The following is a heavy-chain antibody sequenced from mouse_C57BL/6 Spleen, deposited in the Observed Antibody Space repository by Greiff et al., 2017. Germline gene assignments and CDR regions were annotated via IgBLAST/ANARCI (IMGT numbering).Heavy chain of an antibody. CDR3: ATGDDGFAY. CDR1: GYTFTSYW. Sequence: QVQLQQPGAELVKPGASVKLSCKASGYTFTSYWMQWVKQRPGQGLEWIGEIDPSDSYTNYNQKFKGKATLTVDTSSSTAYMQLSSLTSEDSAVYYCATGDDGFAYWGQGTLVTVSA. CDR2: IDPSDSYT. D-gene: IGHD2-12*01. V-gene: IGHV1-50*01. J-gene: IGHJ3*01.